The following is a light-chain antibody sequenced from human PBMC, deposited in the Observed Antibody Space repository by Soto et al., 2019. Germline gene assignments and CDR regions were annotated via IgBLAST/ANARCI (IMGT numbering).Light chain of an antibody. CDR2: EVN. CDR3: CSSGGSPTYV. J-gene: IGLJ1*01. V-gene: IGLV2-23*02. CDR1: SSNVGSYKL. Sequence: QSVLTQPASVSGSPGQSITISCTGTSSNVGSYKLVSWYQQHPGKAPKLMIFEVNKRPSGVSNRFSGSKSGNTASLTISGLKVEDEADYYCCSSGGSPTYVFGTAT.